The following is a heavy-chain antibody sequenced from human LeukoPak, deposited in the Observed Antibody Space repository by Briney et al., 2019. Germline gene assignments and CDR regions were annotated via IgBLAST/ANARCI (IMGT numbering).Heavy chain of an antibody. CDR2: ISAYNGNT. J-gene: IGHJ3*02. D-gene: IGHD4-17*01. V-gene: IGHV1-18*01. CDR1: GYTFTSYG. CDR3: ARDLRVTTLYAFDI. Sequence: HRASVKVSCKASGYTFTSYGISWVRQAPGQGLEWMGWISAYNGNTNYAQKLQGRVTMTTDTSTSTAYMELRSLRSDDTAVYYCARDLRVTTLYAFDIWGQGTMVTVSS.